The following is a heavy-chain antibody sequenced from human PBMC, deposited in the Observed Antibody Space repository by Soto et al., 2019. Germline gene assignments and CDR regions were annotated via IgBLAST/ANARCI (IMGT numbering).Heavy chain of an antibody. J-gene: IGHJ4*02. V-gene: IGHV4-30-4*01. CDR2: IYYSGNT. CDR3: AREMGYGSGRFDY. CDR1: GGSISSGDYY. Sequence: TLSLTCTVSGGSISSGDYYWSWIRQPPGKGLEWIGYIYYSGNTYYNPSLKSRVTISVDTSKNQFSLKLTSVTAADTAVYYCAREMGYGSGRFDYWGQGTPVTVSS. D-gene: IGHD3-10*01.